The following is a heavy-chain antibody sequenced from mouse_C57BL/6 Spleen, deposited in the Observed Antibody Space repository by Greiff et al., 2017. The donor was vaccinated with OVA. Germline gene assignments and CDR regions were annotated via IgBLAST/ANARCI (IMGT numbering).Heavy chain of an antibody. CDR2: IDPSDSYT. Sequence: QVQLQQSGAELVMPGASVKLSCKASGYTFTSYWMHWVKQRPGQGLEWIGEIDPSDSYTNYNQKFKGKSTLTVDKSSSTAYMQLSSLTSEDSAVYYCARKKDVGFDYWGQGTTLTVSS. CDR1: GYTFTSYW. V-gene: IGHV1-69*01. CDR3: ARKKDVGFDY. J-gene: IGHJ2*01.